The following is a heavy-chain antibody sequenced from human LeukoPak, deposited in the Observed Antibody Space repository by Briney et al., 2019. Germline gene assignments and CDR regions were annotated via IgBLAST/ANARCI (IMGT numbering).Heavy chain of an antibody. Sequence: GGSLRLSCAASEFSVSNYWMTWVRQAPGKALKWVANINQDGSEKYYVDSVKGRFTISRDNAKKSLWLQMNSLRAEDTAVYYYAKQGVTLVRGILSYGMDVWGQGTSVSVSS. J-gene: IGHJ6*02. V-gene: IGHV3-7*01. CDR3: AKQGVTLVRGILSYGMDV. D-gene: IGHD3-10*01. CDR2: INQDGSEK. CDR1: EFSVSNYW.